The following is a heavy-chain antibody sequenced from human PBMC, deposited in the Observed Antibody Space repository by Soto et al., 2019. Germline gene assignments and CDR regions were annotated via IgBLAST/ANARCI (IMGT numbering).Heavy chain of an antibody. D-gene: IGHD6-19*01. CDR2: IYYSGST. J-gene: IGHJ4*02. V-gene: IGHV4-59*01. CDR3: ARYVGTGQWLVSNYFDY. CDR1: GGSISSYY. Sequence: SETLSLTCTVSGGSISSYYWSWIRQPPGKGLEWIGYIYYSGSTNYNPSLKSRVTISVDTSKNQFSLKLSSVTAADTAVYYCARYVGTGQWLVSNYFDYWGQGTLVTVSS.